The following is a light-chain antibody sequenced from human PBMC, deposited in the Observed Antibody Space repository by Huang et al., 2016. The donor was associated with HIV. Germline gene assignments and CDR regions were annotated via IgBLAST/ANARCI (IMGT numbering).Light chain of an antibody. CDR2: LGS. CDR3: MQALQTLIT. Sequence: DIVMTQSPVSLSVSPGEPASISCRSSPCLLHSDGYNYVDWYVQKPGQSPQVLGDLGSVRAAGVPDRFSGSGSGTYFTLMISRVESEDVGIYHCMQALQTLITFGQGARLEIK. CDR1: PCLLHSDGYNY. V-gene: IGKV2-28*01. J-gene: IGKJ5*01.